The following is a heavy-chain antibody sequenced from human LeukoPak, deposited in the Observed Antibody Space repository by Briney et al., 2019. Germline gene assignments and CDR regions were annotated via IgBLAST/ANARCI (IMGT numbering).Heavy chain of an antibody. CDR1: GFTFSNYD. V-gene: IGHV3-53*01. CDR2: IYTGGTT. Sequence: GGSLRLSCAASGFTFSNYDMSWVRQAPGKGLEWVSAIYTGGTTYYADSVQGRFTVSRDNSKNILYLHMNNLRAEDTAVYYCARDTATTGGGLDSWGQGTLVTVSS. J-gene: IGHJ4*02. CDR3: ARDTATTGGGLDS. D-gene: IGHD1-1*01.